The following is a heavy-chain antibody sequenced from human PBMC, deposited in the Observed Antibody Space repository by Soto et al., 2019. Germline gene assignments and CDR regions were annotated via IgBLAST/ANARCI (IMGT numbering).Heavy chain of an antibody. CDR2: INPSGGST. J-gene: IGHJ6*02. V-gene: IGHV1-46*01. Sequence: GASVKVSCKASGYTFTSYYMHWVRQAPGQGLEWMGIINPSGGSTSYAQKFQGRVTMTRDTSTSTVYMELSSLRSEDTAVYYCARDLWIRITMVRGVHNVYYGMDVWGQGTTVTVSS. CDR3: ARDLWIRITMVRGVHNVYYGMDV. CDR1: GYTFTSYY. D-gene: IGHD3-10*01.